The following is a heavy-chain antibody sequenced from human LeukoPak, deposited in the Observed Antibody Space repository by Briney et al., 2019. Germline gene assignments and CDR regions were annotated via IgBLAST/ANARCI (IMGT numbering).Heavy chain of an antibody. Sequence: AGGSLRLSCAASGFTFSSYSMNWVRQAPGKGLEWVSYISSSSSTIYYADSVKGRFTISRDNAKNSLYLQMNSLRAEDTAVYYCARDVSNYDFWSGLIINEGINFDYWGQGTLVTVSS. V-gene: IGHV3-48*01. CDR3: ARDVSNYDFWSGLIINEGINFDY. CDR2: ISSSSSTI. CDR1: GFTFSSYS. D-gene: IGHD3-3*01. J-gene: IGHJ4*02.